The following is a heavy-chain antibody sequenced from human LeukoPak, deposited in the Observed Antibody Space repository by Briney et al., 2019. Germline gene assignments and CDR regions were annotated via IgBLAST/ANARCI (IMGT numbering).Heavy chain of an antibody. J-gene: IGHJ4*02. CDR3: AISPVLRFLEWLPSFDY. V-gene: IGHV4-34*01. CDR2: INHSGST. CDR1: GGSFSGYY. Sequence: PSETLSLTCAVYGGSFSGYYWSWICQPPGRGLEWIGEINHSGSTNYNPSLKSRVTISVDTSKNQFSLKLSSVTAADTAVYYCAISPVLRFLEWLPSFDYWGQGTLVTVSS. D-gene: IGHD3-3*01.